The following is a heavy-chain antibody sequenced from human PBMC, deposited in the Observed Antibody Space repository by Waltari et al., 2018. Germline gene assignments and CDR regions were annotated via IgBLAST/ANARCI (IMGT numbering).Heavy chain of an antibody. CDR3: ARDLVLGSGSNDY. D-gene: IGHD3-10*01. CDR2: ITTDGSGA. Sequence: EVQLVESGGGLVQPGGSLRLSCAASGFTFSGQWMHWVRQAPGKGLVWVSRITTDGSGANYADSVKGRFTISRDNAKNTLYLQMNSLRVEDTAVYFCARDLVLGSGSNDYWGLGTLVTVSS. J-gene: IGHJ4*02. CDR1: GFTFSGQW. V-gene: IGHV3-74*01.